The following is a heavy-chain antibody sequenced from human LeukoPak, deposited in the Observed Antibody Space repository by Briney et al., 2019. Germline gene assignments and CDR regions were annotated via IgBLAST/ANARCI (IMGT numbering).Heavy chain of an antibody. D-gene: IGHD2-21*02. CDR1: GDSINSINKYY. CDR2: IYTSGST. V-gene: IGHV4-4*07. Sequence: SETLSLTCTVSGDSINSINKYYWSWIRQPAGKGLEWIGRIYTSGSTNYNPSLKSRVTMSVDTSKNQFSLNLRSVTAADTAVYYCARLPGGDSSSVVAFDIWGQGTMVTVSS. CDR3: ARLPGGDSSSVVAFDI. J-gene: IGHJ3*02.